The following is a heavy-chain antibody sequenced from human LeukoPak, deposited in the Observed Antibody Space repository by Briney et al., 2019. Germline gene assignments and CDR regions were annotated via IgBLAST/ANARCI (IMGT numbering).Heavy chain of an antibody. CDR2: IYHSGST. CDR3: ARAKDGPYYFDY. CDR1: GGSISSGGYS. D-gene: IGHD2-15*01. Sequence: SETLSLTCAVSGGSISSGGYSWSWIRQPPGKGLEWIGYIYHSGSTYYHPSLKSRVTISVDRSKNQFSLKLSSVTAADTAVYYCARAKDGPYYFDYWGQGTLVTVSS. J-gene: IGHJ4*02. V-gene: IGHV4-30-2*01.